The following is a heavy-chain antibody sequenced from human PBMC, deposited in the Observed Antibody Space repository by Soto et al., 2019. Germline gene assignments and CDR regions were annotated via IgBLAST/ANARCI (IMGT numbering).Heavy chain of an antibody. CDR2: ISSSSSHT. Sequence: PGGSLRLSCAASGFTFSDYYMSWIRQAPGKGLEWVSYISSSSSHTNYADSVKGRFTISRDNAKNSLYLQMNSLRAEDTAVYYCARERPTGDGYKIGGLFDYWGQGTLVTVSS. V-gene: IGHV3-11*06. J-gene: IGHJ4*02. CDR3: ARERPTGDGYKIGGLFDY. CDR1: GFTFSDYY. D-gene: IGHD2-21*01.